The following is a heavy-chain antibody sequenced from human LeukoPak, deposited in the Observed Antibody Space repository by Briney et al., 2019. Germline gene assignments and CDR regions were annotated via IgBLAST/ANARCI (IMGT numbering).Heavy chain of an antibody. D-gene: IGHD1-26*01. CDR1: GFTFSSYA. J-gene: IGHJ4*02. CDR3: ARDWIQWGLPSGIGY. CDR2: ISYDGSNK. Sequence: GGSLRLSCAASGFTFSSYAMHWVRQAPGKGLEWVAVISYDGSNKYYADSVKGRFTISRDNSRNTLYLQMNSLRAEDTAVYYCARDWIQWGLPSGIGYWGQGTLVTVSS. V-gene: IGHV3-30*04.